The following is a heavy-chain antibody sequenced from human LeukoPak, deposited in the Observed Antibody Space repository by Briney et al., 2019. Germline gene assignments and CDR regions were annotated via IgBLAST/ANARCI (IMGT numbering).Heavy chain of an antibody. CDR2: ISSSGSTI. Sequence: GGSLRLSCAASGFTFSSYEMDWVRQAPGKGLEWVSYISSSGSTIYYADSVKGRFTISRDNAKNSLYLQMNSLRAEDTAVYYCARGDSGSYYFDYWGQGTLVTVSS. J-gene: IGHJ4*02. V-gene: IGHV3-48*03. D-gene: IGHD1-26*01. CDR1: GFTFSSYE. CDR3: ARGDSGSYYFDY.